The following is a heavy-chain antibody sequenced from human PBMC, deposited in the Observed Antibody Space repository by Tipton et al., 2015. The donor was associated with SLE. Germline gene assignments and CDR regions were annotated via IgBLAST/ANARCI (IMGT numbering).Heavy chain of an antibody. Sequence: LSLTCVVHGGSFSGYYWSWIRQPPGKGLEWIGEINHSGSSNSNPPLKSRVTMSVDTSKNQFSLNLTSVTAADTAVYYCARLRISGVLTGSYEYGMDVWGQGTAVTVSS. J-gene: IGHJ6*02. CDR3: ARLRISGVLTGSYEYGMDV. CDR2: INHSGSS. V-gene: IGHV4-34*01. D-gene: IGHD3-3*01. CDR1: GGSFSGYY.